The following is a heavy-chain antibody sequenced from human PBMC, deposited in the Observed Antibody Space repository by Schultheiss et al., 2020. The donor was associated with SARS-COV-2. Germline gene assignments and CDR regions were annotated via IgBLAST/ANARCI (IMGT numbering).Heavy chain of an antibody. J-gene: IGHJ4*02. V-gene: IGHV3-23*01. CDR3: ARGKIAFHS. CDR2: ISGSGGST. Sequence: GESLKISCAASGFTFSSYAMSWVRQAPGKGLEWVSAISGSGGSTYYADSVKGRFTISRDNAKNSLYLQMNSLRAEDTAVYYCARGKIAFHSWGQGTLVTVSS. CDR1: GFTFSSYA.